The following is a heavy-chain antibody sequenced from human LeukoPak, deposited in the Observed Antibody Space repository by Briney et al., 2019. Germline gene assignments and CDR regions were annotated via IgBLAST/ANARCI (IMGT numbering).Heavy chain of an antibody. V-gene: IGHV4-34*01. CDR1: GGSFSDYY. D-gene: IGHD6-19*01. CDR3: ARGEGTLAGRRWPYSFYYYVDV. Sequence: PSETLSLTCVVYGGSFSDYYWTWVRQPPGKGLEWIGEINHSGAIKYNPSLKSLVTISIDTSNNQFSLKLNSVTAADTAVYYCARGEGTLAGRRWPYSFYYYVDVWGKGTTVTVSS. CDR2: INHSGAI. J-gene: IGHJ6*03.